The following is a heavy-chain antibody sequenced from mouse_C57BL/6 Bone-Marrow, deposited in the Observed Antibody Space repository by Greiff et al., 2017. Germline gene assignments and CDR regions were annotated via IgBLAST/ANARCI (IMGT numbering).Heavy chain of an antibody. D-gene: IGHD1-1*01. V-gene: IGHV1-81*01. Sequence: VKLMESGAELARPGASVKLSCKASGYTFTSYGISWVKQRTGQGLEWIGEIYPRSGNTYYNEKFKGKATLTADKSSSTAYMELRSLTSEDSAVYFCARSPIYYYGSSSWFAYWGQGTLVTVSA. CDR1: GYTFTSYG. CDR2: IYPRSGNT. CDR3: ARSPIYYYGSSSWFAY. J-gene: IGHJ3*01.